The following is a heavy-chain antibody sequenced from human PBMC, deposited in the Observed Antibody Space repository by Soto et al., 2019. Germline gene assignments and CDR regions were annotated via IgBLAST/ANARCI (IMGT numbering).Heavy chain of an antibody. Sequence: QVQLQESGPRLVKPSGTLSLTCAVSGASISSTNWWTWVRQPPGKGLEWIGEIYHTGSTKYNPSLQSRVTISLDKSNTQFSLNLRSVPAAATAVYYCATLPPRIVVVVLPIPTWGQGTLVTVSS. V-gene: IGHV4-4*02. CDR3: ATLPPRIVVVVLPIPT. D-gene: IGHD2-15*01. J-gene: IGHJ4*02. CDR2: IYHTGST. CDR1: GASISSTNW.